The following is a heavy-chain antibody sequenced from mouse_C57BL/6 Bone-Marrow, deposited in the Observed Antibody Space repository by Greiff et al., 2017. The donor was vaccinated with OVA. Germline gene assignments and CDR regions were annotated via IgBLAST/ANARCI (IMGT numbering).Heavy chain of an antibody. CDR3: ARSIYYDYDGFAY. V-gene: IGHV5-12*01. CDR1: GFTFSDYY. J-gene: IGHJ3*01. Sequence: DVKLVESGGGLVQPGGSLKLSCAASGFTFSDYYMYWVRQTPEKRLEWVAYISNGGGSTYYPDTVKGRFTISRDNAKNTLYLQMSRLKSEDTAMYYCARSIYYDYDGFAYWGQGTLVTVSA. CDR2: ISNGGGST. D-gene: IGHD2-4*01.